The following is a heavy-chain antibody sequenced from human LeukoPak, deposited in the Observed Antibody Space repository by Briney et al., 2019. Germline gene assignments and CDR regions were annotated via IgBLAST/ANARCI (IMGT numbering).Heavy chain of an antibody. D-gene: IGHD2-15*01. CDR2: MNPNSGNT. V-gene: IGHV1-8*01. CDR3: AREEIFRCSGGSCYFDY. J-gene: IGHJ4*02. CDR1: RYTFTSYD. Sequence: SCKASRYTFTSYDLNWVRQAHGQGLEWMGWMNPNSGNTGYAQKFQSRVTMTRNTSISTAYMELSSLRSEDTAVYYCAREEIFRCSGGSCYFDYWGQGSLVTVSS.